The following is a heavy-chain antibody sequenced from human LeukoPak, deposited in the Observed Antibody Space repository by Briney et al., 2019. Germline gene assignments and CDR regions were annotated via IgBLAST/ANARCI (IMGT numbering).Heavy chain of an antibody. CDR3: AISYDSSGYYHFDY. CDR2: MNPNSGYT. J-gene: IGHJ4*02. V-gene: IGHV1-8*01. Sequence: ASVKVSCKASGYTFTSYDINWVRQATGQGLEWMGWMNPNSGYTNYAQKVQGRVTMTTDTSTSTAYMELRSLRSDDTAVYYCAISYDSSGYYHFDYWGQGTLVTVSS. D-gene: IGHD3-22*01. CDR1: GYTFTSYD.